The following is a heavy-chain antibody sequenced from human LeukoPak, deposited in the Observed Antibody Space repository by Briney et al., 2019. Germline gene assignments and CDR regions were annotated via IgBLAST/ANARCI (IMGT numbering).Heavy chain of an antibody. CDR2: IYHSGST. J-gene: IGHJ6*03. D-gene: IGHD4/OR15-4a*01. CDR1: GGSISSGGYC. Sequence: SQTLSLTCTVSGGSISSGGYCWSWLRQPPGKGLEWIGYIYHSGSTYYNPSLKSRATISVDRSKNQFSLKLSSVTAADTAVYYCARLTYYYYMDVWGKGTTVTVSS. V-gene: IGHV4-30-2*01. CDR3: ARLTYYYYMDV.